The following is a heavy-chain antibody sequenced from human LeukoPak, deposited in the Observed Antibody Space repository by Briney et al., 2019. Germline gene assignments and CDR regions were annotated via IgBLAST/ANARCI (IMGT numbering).Heavy chain of an antibody. D-gene: IGHD4-17*01. Sequence: GESLQISCKGSGYSFTSYWIGWVRQMPGKGQEWMGIIYPGDSDTRYSPSFQGQVTISADKSISTAYLQWSSLKASDTAMYYCARDYGDYLGPFDYWGQGTLVTVSS. J-gene: IGHJ4*02. V-gene: IGHV5-51*01. CDR1: GYSFTSYW. CDR3: ARDYGDYLGPFDY. CDR2: IYPGDSDT.